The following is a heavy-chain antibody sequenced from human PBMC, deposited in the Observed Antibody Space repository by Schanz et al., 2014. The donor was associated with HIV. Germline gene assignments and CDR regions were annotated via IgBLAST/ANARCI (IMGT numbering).Heavy chain of an antibody. D-gene: IGHD2-8*01. V-gene: IGHV3-7*03. CDR3: ANSGYCTNGVCYTRGDGTDV. CDR1: GFTFSSYW. J-gene: IGHJ6*02. Sequence: EVQLVESGGGLVQPGGSLRLSCVASGFTFSSYWMSWVRQVPGKGLEWVANIKQDGREKNYVDSVKGRFTISRDNAKKSLSLQTNSLRAEDTAVYYCANSGYCTNGVCYTRGDGTDVWGRGTTVTVSS. CDR2: IKQDGREK.